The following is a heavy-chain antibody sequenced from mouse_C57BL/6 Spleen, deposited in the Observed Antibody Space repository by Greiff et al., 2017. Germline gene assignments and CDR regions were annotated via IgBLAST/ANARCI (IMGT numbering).Heavy chain of an antibody. V-gene: IGHV10-1*01. CDR3: VRLGYDWYFDV. J-gene: IGHJ1*03. CDR1: GFSFNTYA. D-gene: IGHD2-2*01. CDR2: IRSKSNNYAT. Sequence: DVMLVESGGGLVQPKGSLKLSCAASGFSFNTYAMNWVRQAPGKGLEWVARIRSKSNNYATYYADSVKDRFNISRDDSESMLYLQMNNLKTEDTAMYYCVRLGYDWYFDVWGTGTTVTVSS.